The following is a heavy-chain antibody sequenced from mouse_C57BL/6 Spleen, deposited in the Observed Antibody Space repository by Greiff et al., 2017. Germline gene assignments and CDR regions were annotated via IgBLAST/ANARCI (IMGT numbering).Heavy chain of an antibody. D-gene: IGHD2-4*01. V-gene: IGHV5-6*02. J-gene: IGHJ3*01. CDR2: ISSGGSYT. Sequence: DVKLVASGGDLVKPGGSLKLSCAASGFTFSSYGMSWVRQTPDKRLEWVATISSGGSYTYYPDSVKGRFTISRDNAKNTLYLQMSSLKSEDTAMYYCARQEITKLFAYWGQGTLVTVSA. CDR1: GFTFSSYG. CDR3: ARQEITKLFAY.